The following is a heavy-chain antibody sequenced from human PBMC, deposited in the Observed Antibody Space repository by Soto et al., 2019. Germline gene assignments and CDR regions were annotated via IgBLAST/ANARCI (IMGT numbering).Heavy chain of an antibody. CDR3: ARVRSLSQSGYYYGMDV. CDR1: GGSVSSSSYY. Sequence: SETLSLTCTVSGGSVSSSSYYWGWIRQPPGKGLEWIGSIYYSGSTYYNPSLTSRVTLSVDTSKKQFSLNLSSVTAADTAVYYCARVRSLSQSGYYYGMDVWGQGTTVTVSS. CDR2: IYYSGST. V-gene: IGHV4-39*07. D-gene: IGHD1-26*01. J-gene: IGHJ6*02.